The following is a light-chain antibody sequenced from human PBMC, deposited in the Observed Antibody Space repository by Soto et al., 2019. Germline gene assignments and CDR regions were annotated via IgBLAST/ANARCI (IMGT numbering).Light chain of an antibody. J-gene: IGKJ1*01. CDR1: YSVLSSPNNMNY. CDR3: HQNAGPPWT. CDR2: WAT. V-gene: IGKV4-1*01. Sequence: ENVLTQSPDSLAVSLGERATIKCKTTYSVLSSPNNMNYLAGYQQKRGQPPKLLIYWATFRESGVPDRFSGSGSETDFTLTISSLQAEDVAVYYCHQNAGPPWTFGQGTKVDIK.